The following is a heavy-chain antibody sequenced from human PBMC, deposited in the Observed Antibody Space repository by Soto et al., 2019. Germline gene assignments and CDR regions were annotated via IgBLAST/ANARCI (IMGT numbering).Heavy chain of an antibody. J-gene: IGHJ5*02. Sequence: GGSLRLSCAASGFTFSSYAMSWVRQAPGKGLEWVSAISGSGGSTYYADSVKGRFTISRDNSKNTLYLQMNSLRAEDTAVYYCATTMGYCSSTSCQRTTAWFDPWGQGTLVTVSS. V-gene: IGHV3-23*01. CDR1: GFTFSSYA. CDR2: ISGSGGST. D-gene: IGHD2-2*01. CDR3: ATTMGYCSSTSCQRTTAWFDP.